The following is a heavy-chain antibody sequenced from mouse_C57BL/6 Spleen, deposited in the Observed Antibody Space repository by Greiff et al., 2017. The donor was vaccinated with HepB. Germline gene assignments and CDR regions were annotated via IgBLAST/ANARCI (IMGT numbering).Heavy chain of an antibody. Sequence: EVKLMESGGGLVQPGGSLSLSCAASGFTFTDYYMSWVRQPPGKALEWLGFIRNKANGYTTEYSASVKGRFTISRDNSQSILYLQMNALRAEDSATYYCARCYNGYFDVWGTGTTVTVSS. V-gene: IGHV7-3*01. CDR1: GFTFTDYY. D-gene: IGHD1-3*01. CDR2: IRNKANGYTT. CDR3: ARCYNGYFDV. J-gene: IGHJ1*03.